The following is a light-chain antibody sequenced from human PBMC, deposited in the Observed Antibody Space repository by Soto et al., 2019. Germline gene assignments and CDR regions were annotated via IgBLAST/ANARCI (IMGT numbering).Light chain of an antibody. J-gene: IGLJ2*01. CDR3: SSYTSSSTLVL. V-gene: IGLV2-14*01. CDR1: SIDVGGYNY. CDR2: DVS. Sequence: QSALTQPASVSGSPGQSITISCTGTSIDVGGYNYVSWYQQHTGKAPKLMIYDVSNRPSGVSNRFSGSKSGNTASLTISGLQAEDEADYYCSSYTSSSTLVLFGGGTKLTVL.